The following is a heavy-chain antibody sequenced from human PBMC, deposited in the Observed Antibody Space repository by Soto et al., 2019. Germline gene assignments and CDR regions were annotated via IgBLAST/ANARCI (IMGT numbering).Heavy chain of an antibody. CDR3: ARPDFGDYWYFDL. D-gene: IGHD4-17*01. CDR1: GGPFSSHT. CDR2: IIPALGTT. Sequence: QDQLVQSGAEVKKPGSSVKVSCKAFGGPFSSHTFSWVRQAPGQVLEWMGRIIPALGTTTYAQKFQGRVTITADESVNTVYMELNSLRTEDTAVYYCARPDFGDYWYFDLWGRGTLVTVSS. J-gene: IGHJ2*01. V-gene: IGHV1-69*08.